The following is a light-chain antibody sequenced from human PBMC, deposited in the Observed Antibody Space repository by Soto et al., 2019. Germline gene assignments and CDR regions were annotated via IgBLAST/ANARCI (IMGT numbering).Light chain of an antibody. V-gene: IGKV3-15*01. CDR3: QQYNNWPPIT. J-gene: IGKJ5*01. Sequence: EIVMTQSPATLPVSPCERVTLHCSASQSVTSNLAWYQHKPGQSPRLLIYRASARATGVPDRFSGSGSGTEFTLTISSLQSEDFAVYYCQQYNNWPPITFGQGTRLEIK. CDR2: RAS. CDR1: QSVTSN.